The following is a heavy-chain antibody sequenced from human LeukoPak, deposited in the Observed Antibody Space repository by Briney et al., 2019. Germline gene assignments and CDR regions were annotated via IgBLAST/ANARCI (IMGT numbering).Heavy chain of an antibody. CDR1: GGSISSYY. J-gene: IGHJ4*02. CDR3: ARRPRNDILTGTPFDY. D-gene: IGHD3-9*01. V-gene: IGHV4-59*01. Sequence: SETPSLTCTVSGGSISSYYWSWIRQPPGKGLEWIGYIYYSGSTDSNPSLKSRVTISVDTSKNQFSLKLRSVTAADTAVYYCARRPRNDILTGTPFDYRGQGILVTVSS. CDR2: IYYSGST.